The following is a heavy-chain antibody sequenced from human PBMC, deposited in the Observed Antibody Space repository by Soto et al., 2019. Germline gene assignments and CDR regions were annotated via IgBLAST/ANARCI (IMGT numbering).Heavy chain of an antibody. J-gene: IGHJ4*02. Sequence: GGALIVSGSASGFTFSDYYMSWIRQAPGKGLEWVSAISGSGGSTYYADSVKGRFTISRDNSKNTLYLQMNSLRAEDTAVYYCAKELLVVATRLYYFDYWGQGTLVTVSS. V-gene: IGHV3-23*01. D-gene: IGHD5-12*01. CDR3: AKELLVVATRLYYFDY. CDR2: ISGSGGST. CDR1: GFTFSDYY.